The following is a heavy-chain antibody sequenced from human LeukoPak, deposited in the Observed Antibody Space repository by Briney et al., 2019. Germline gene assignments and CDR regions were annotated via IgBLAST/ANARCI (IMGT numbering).Heavy chain of an antibody. CDR3: ARGFAAAGTDYYGMDV. Sequence: SETLSLTCTVSGGSISSYYWSWIRQPPGKGLEWIGYIYYSGSTNYNPSLKSRVTISVDTSKNQFSLKLSSVTAADTAVYYCARGFAAAGTDYYGMDVWGQGTTVTVSS. V-gene: IGHV4-59*01. CDR1: GGSISSYY. D-gene: IGHD6-13*01. CDR2: IYYSGST. J-gene: IGHJ6*02.